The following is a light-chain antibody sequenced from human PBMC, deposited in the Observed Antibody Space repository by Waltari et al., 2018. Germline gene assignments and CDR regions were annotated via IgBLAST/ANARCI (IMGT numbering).Light chain of an antibody. V-gene: IGLV2-14*01. CDR2: EVS. J-gene: IGLJ2*01. CDR1: RRDIGDYDY. CDR3: ASFTDTRNLV. Sequence: QSALTQPASVSGSPGQSITISCTGSRRDIGDYDYVSWYQHRPTKAPKLMMYEVSSRPSGVSNRFSGSKSGNTASLTISGLQAEDEATYYCASFTDTRNLVFGGGTKLTVL.